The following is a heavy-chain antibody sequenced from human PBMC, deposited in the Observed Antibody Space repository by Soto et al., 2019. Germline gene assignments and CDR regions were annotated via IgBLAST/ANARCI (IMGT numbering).Heavy chain of an antibody. CDR1: GYTFTSYA. Sequence: QVQLVQSGAEEKKPGASVKVSCKASGYTFTSYAMHSVRQAPGQRLEWMGWINAGNGNTKYSQKFQGRVTITRDTSASTAYMELSSLRSEDTAEYYCARDVSYYGMDVWGQGTTVTVSS. CDR3: ARDVSYYGMDV. J-gene: IGHJ6*02. V-gene: IGHV1-3*05. CDR2: INAGNGNT.